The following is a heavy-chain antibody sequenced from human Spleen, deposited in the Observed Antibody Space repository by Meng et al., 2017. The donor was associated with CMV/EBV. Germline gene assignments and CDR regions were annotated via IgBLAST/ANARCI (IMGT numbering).Heavy chain of an antibody. D-gene: IGHD2-8*02. Sequence: QVPLERWGAGLLKPSETLSPPCAVHGGSLSGAYWNWIRQPPGKGLEWIGEIIHGGSPSYNPSLKSRVTISIDTSKNQLSLMLSSVTAADTAVYYCARRPTGIDYWGQGTLVTVSS. CDR3: ARRPTGIDY. CDR1: GGSLSGAY. CDR2: IIHGGSP. J-gene: IGHJ4*02. V-gene: IGHV4-34*12.